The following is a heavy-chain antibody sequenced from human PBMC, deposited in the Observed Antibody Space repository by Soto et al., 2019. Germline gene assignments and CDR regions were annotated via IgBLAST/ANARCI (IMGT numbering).Heavy chain of an antibody. Sequence: SETLSLTCTVSGGSISSSSYYWGWIRQPPGKGLEWIGSIYYSGSTYYNPSLKSRVTISVDTSKNQFSLKLSSVTAADTAVYYCARQRYYDSSGYYSWFDPWGQGTLVTVSS. CDR1: GGSISSSSYY. CDR3: ARQRYYDSSGYYSWFDP. J-gene: IGHJ5*02. V-gene: IGHV4-39*01. D-gene: IGHD3-22*01. CDR2: IYYSGST.